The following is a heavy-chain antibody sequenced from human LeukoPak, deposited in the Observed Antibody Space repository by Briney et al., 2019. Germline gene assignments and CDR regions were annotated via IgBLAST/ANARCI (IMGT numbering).Heavy chain of an antibody. V-gene: IGHV4-4*02. D-gene: IGHD3-10*02. CDR2: VYHSGST. Sequence: PSGTPSLTCAVSGDSISNSYWWTLVRQPPGKGLEWIGEVYHSGSTNYNPSLKSRVTISVDKPNNQFSLRLSSVTAADTAVYYCARDLPCSGVNCDQWGQGTLVTVSS. CDR1: GDSISNSYW. CDR3: ARDLPCSGVNCDQ. J-gene: IGHJ4*02.